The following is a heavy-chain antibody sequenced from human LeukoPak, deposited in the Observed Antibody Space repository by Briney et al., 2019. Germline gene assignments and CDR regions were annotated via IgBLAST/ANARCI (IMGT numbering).Heavy chain of an antibody. J-gene: IGHJ4*02. V-gene: IGHV1-69*01. CDR2: IIPIFGTA. CDR3: QAYCGGDCPNYFDY. CDR1: GGTFSSYA. D-gene: IGHD2-21*02. Sequence: SVKVSCKASGGTFSSYAISWVRQAPGQGLEWMGGIIPIFGTANYAQKFQGRVTITADESTSTAYMELSSLRSEDTAVYYCQAYCGGDCPNYFDYWGQGTLVTVSS.